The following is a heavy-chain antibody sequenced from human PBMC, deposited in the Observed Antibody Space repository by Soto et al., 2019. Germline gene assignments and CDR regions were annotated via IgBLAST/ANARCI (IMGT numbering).Heavy chain of an antibody. CDR2: ISDDGSKT. CDR3: AKEWVYDSSGWSFDY. D-gene: IGHD3-22*01. J-gene: IGHJ4*02. V-gene: IGHV3-30*18. CDR1: GFTFSTSG. Sequence: QVQLVESGGGVVQPGRSLRLSCAASGFTFSTSGMHWVRQAPGKGLEWVAVISDDGSKTYYSDSVKGRFTISRDNSKNTLYLQMNSLRAVDTAVYYCAKEWVYDSSGWSFDYGGQGTLVTVSS.